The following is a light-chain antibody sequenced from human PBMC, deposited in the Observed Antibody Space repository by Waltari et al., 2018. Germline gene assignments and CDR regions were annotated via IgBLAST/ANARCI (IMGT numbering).Light chain of an antibody. V-gene: IGLV1-40*01. J-gene: IGLJ3*02. Sequence: QSVLTQPPSVSGAPGQRVTISCTGSSSNIGAGYDVPWYQQLPGTAPKLLIFGNSNRPAGVPDRVSGSKSGTSASLAITGLQAEDEADYYCQSYDSSLSGLFGGGTKLTVL. CDR1: SSNIGAGYD. CDR3: QSYDSSLSGL. CDR2: GNS.